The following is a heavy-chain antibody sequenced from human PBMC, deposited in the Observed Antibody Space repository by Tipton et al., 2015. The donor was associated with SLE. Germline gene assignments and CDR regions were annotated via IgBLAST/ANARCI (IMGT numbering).Heavy chain of an antibody. CDR1: GGSISSSSYY. V-gene: IGHV4-61*01. CDR3: AGDYCSSTSCPSHYYYMYV. D-gene: IGHD2-2*01. CDR2: VYYSGST. J-gene: IGHJ6*03. Sequence: LRLSCTVSGGSISSSSYYWNWIRQPPGKGLEWIGYVYYSGSTNYNPSLESRVTISVDTSKNQFSLKLSSVPAADTAVYYCAGDYCSSTSCPSHYYYMYVWGKGTPVTISS.